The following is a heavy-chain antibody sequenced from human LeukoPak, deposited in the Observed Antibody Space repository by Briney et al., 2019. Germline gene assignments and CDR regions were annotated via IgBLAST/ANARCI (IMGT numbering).Heavy chain of an antibody. CDR2: MNPNSGNT. J-gene: IGHJ5*02. CDR1: GYTFTSYD. CDR3: ARGPLVRLPSSFDP. V-gene: IGHV1-8*01. D-gene: IGHD3-16*02. Sequence: ASVKVSCKASGYTFTSYDINWVRHATGQGLEWMGWMNPNSGNTGSAQRFQGRITMTRDTSISTAYMEPSSLRSEDTAVYYCARGPLVRLPSSFDPWGQGTLVTVSS.